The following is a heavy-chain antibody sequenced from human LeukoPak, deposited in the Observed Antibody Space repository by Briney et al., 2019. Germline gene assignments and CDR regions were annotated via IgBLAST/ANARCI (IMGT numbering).Heavy chain of an antibody. J-gene: IGHJ3*02. CDR1: GYYISSGYY. Sequence: PSETLSLTCAVSGYYISSGYYWGWIRQPPGKGLEWIGSIYHSGSTYYNPSLKSRVTISVDTSKNQFSLKLSSVTAADTAVYYCARVFSGACHAFDIWGQGTMVTVSS. CDR3: ARVFSGACHAFDI. V-gene: IGHV4-38-2*01. CDR2: IYHSGST.